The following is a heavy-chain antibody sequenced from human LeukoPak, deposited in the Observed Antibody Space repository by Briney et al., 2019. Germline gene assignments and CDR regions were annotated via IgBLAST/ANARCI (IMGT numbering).Heavy chain of an antibody. V-gene: IGHV4-30-4*01. D-gene: IGHD6-13*01. CDR2: INHSGST. J-gene: IGHJ4*02. CDR3: ARGMGIAAALLDYFDY. Sequence: PSQTLSLTCTVSGGSISSGDYYWSWIRQPPGRGLEWIGEINHSGSTNYNPSLKSRVTISVDTSKNQFSLKLSSVTAADTAVYYCARGMGIAAALLDYFDYWGQGTLVTVSS. CDR1: GGSISSGDYY.